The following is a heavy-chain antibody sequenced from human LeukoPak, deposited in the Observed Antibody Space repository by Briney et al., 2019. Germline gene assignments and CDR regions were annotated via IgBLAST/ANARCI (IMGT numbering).Heavy chain of an antibody. CDR3: AKDLNWGFVE. D-gene: IGHD7-27*01. J-gene: IGHJ4*02. CDR1: GFTFSSYG. V-gene: IGHV3-30*02. CDR2: IGYDGSNT. Sequence: GGSLRLSCAASGFTFSSYGMHWVRQVRGKGLEWVAFIGYDGSNTYYADSVKGRFTISRDNSKNTLYLQMNSLRGEDTAVYYCAKDLNWGFVEWGQGTLVTVSS.